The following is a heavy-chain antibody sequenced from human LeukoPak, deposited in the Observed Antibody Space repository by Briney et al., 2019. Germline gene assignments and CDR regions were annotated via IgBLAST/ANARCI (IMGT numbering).Heavy chain of an antibody. CDR1: GFTFCSYA. V-gene: IGHV3-30*04. CDR3: ARETPSRSGDY. J-gene: IGHJ4*02. CDR2: ISYDGSNK. D-gene: IGHD2-15*01. Sequence: GRSLRLSCAASGFTFCSYAMHWVRQAPGKGPEWVAVISYDGSNKYYADSVKGRFTISRDNSKNTLYLQMNSLRAEDTAVYYCARETPSRSGDYWGQGTLVTVS.